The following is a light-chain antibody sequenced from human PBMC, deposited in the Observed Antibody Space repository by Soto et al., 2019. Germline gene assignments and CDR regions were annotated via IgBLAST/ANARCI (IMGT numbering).Light chain of an antibody. CDR1: SSDVGGYNY. V-gene: IGLV2-14*01. Sequence: SVLAQPASVSGSPGQSITISCTGTSSDVGGYNYVSWYQQHPGKAPKLMIYEVSNRPSGVSNRFSGSKSGNTAFLTISGLQAEDEADYYCSSYTSSSTLYVFGTGTKVTVL. CDR2: EVS. J-gene: IGLJ1*01. CDR3: SSYTSSSTLYV.